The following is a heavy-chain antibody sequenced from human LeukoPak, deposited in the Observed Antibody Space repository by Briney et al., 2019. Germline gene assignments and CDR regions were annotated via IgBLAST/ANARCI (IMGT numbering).Heavy chain of an antibody. V-gene: IGHV3-30*04. CDR2: ISYDGSNK. D-gene: IGHD6-19*01. CDR3: ARDAQWLTRRGFDP. CDR1: GFTFSSYA. Sequence: GGSLRLSCAASGFTFSSYAMHWARQAPGKGLEWVAVISYDGSNKYYADSVKGRFTISRDNSKNTLYLQMNSLRAEDTAVYYCARDAQWLTRRGFDPWGQGTLVTVSS. J-gene: IGHJ5*02.